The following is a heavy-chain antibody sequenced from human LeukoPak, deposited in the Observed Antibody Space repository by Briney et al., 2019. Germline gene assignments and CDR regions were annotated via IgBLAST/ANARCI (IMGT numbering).Heavy chain of an antibody. CDR1: GESISSGSYY. D-gene: IGHD3-16*02. V-gene: IGHV4-61*02. CDR2: IYTSGST. J-gene: IGHJ4*02. Sequence: SETLSLTCTVSGESISSGSYYCNWIRQPAGKGLEWIGRIYTSGSTDYNPSLKSRVTISLDTSKNQFSLNLSSVTAADTAVYYCAREHDYIWGTYRYTFSHLDYWGQGTLLTVSS. CDR3: AREHDYIWGTYRYTFSHLDY.